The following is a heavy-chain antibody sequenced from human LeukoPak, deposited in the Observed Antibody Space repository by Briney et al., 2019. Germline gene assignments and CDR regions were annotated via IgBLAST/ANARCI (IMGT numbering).Heavy chain of an antibody. Sequence: GGSLRLSCAASGFTFSTYAMHWVRQAPGKGLEWVAVISYDGSDKYYADSVKGRFTISRDNSKNTLYLQMNSLRAEDTAVYYCADLRRDCSSTSCQYYFDYWGQGTLVTVSS. V-gene: IGHV3-30*03. CDR3: ADLRRDCSSTSCQYYFDY. D-gene: IGHD2-2*01. J-gene: IGHJ4*02. CDR1: GFTFSTYA. CDR2: ISYDGSDK.